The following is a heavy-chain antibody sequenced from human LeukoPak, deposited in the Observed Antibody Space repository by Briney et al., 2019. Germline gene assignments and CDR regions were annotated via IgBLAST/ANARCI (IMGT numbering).Heavy chain of an antibody. CDR2: FDPEDGET. V-gene: IGHV1-24*01. Sequence: ASVTVSCKVSGYTLTELSMHWVRQAPGKGLEWMGGFDPEDGETIFAQKFQGRVTMTEDTSTDTAYMELSSLRSEDTAVYYCATTVRDYDYVWGSYRYYFDYWGQGTLVTVSS. CDR3: ATTVRDYDYVWGSYRYYFDY. J-gene: IGHJ4*02. CDR1: GYTLTELS. D-gene: IGHD3-16*02.